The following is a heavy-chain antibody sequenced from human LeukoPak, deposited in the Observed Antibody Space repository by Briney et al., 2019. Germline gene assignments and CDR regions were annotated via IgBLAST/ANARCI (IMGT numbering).Heavy chain of an antibody. D-gene: IGHD3-22*01. CDR1: GGTFSSYA. V-gene: IGHV1-69*05. Sequence: SSVKVSCKAFGGTFSSYAISWVRQAPGQGLEWMGGIIPIFGTANYAQKFQGRVTITTDESTSTAYMELSSLRSEDTAVYYCARGPYLYDSSGYYPAYFDYWGQGTLVTVSS. J-gene: IGHJ4*02. CDR2: IIPIFGTA. CDR3: ARGPYLYDSSGYYPAYFDY.